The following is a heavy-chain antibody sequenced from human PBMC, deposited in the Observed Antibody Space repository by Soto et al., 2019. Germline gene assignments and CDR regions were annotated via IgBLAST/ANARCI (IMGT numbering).Heavy chain of an antibody. CDR3: GRADGALAVYH. J-gene: IGHJ1*01. V-gene: IGHV4-31*03. CDR2: MYYSGST. CDR1: GGSISSYGSGGHY. Sequence: SETLSLTCTVSGGSISSYGSGGHYWSWIRQHPGKGLEWIGYMYYSGSTYYNPSLKSRVTISGDTSKNQFSLNLSSVSAADTAVYYCGRADGALAVYHWGEGILVTVSS. D-gene: IGHD6-19*01.